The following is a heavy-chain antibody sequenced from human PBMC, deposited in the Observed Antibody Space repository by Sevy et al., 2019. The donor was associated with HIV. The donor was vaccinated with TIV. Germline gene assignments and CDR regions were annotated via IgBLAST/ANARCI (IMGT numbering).Heavy chain of an antibody. D-gene: IGHD3-10*01. J-gene: IGHJ3*02. CDR2: ISDGGGTT. CDR3: AKRVAGALAALDI. CDR1: GFTFRNYV. Sequence: GGSLRLSCAASGFTFRNYVMNWVRQPPGKGLEWVSVISDGGGTTYYADSVKGRFTISRDDSKSTLYLQMNSLRVEDMAVYFCAKRVAGALAALDIWGQGTMVTVSS. V-gene: IGHV3-23*01.